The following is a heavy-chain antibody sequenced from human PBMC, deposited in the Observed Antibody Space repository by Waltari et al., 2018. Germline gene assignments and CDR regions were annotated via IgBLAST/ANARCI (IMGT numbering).Heavy chain of an antibody. CDR3: ARLIRGSCDY. J-gene: IGHJ4*02. CDR2: IYSTGNT. CDR1: GVPKSSSQFH. D-gene: IGHD1-26*01. Sequence: QLQLQESGPRLVKPSETLSLTCSVSGVPKSSSQFHWVWIRQPPGKGLEWIGTIYSTGNTNYNTSLKSRVTRSADTSKSQFSLRLTSVTAADTAVYYCARLIRGSCDYWGQGNLVTVSS. V-gene: IGHV4-39*07.